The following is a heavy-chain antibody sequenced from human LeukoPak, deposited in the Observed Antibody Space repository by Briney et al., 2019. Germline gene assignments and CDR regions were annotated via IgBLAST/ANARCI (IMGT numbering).Heavy chain of an antibody. D-gene: IGHD2-15*01. V-gene: IGHV3-20*04. J-gene: IGHJ6*03. Sequence: PGGSLRLSCAASGFTFDDYAMHWVRQAPGKGLEWVSGINWNGGSTGYADSVKGRFTISRDNAKNSLYLQMNSLRAEDTAVYYCARGALGYCSGGSCYYSYYYYMDVWGKGTTVTVSS. CDR1: GFTFDDYA. CDR3: ARGALGYCSGGSCYYSYYYYMDV. CDR2: INWNGGST.